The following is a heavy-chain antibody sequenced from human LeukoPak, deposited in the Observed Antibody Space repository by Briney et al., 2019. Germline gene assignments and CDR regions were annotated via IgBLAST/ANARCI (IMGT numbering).Heavy chain of an antibody. CDR1: GFTFSSYA. CDR2: ITSSNNYI. CDR3: VTTWGAHYWYFDL. V-gene: IGHV3-21*01. J-gene: IGHJ2*01. D-gene: IGHD1-26*01. Sequence: GGSLRLSCAASGFTFSSYAMNWVRQAPGKGLEWVSSITSSNNYIYYADSMKGRLTISRDNAKNSLYLQMNSLRAEDTAVYYCVTTWGAHYWYFDLWGRGALVTVSS.